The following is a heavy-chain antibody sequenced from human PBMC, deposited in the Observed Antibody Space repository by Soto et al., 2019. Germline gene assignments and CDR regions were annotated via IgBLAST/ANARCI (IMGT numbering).Heavy chain of an antibody. CDR1: GFTITNYW. Sequence: EEQLVESGGGFVQPGGSLRLSCAASGFTITNYWMHWVRQAPGKGLVWVSRIKGDGSGTTYADSVEGRFTISRDNAKNTLYLQMNSLRAEDTALYYYARDRQYSYNFWGQGTLVTVSS. V-gene: IGHV3-74*01. CDR2: IKGDGSGT. CDR3: ARDRQYSYNF. J-gene: IGHJ4*02. D-gene: IGHD3-16*02.